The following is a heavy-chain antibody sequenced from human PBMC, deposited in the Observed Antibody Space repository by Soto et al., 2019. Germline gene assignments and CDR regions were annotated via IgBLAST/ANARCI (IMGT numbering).Heavy chain of an antibody. CDR1: GFTFSNAW. Sequence: PGGSLRLSCAASGFTFSNAWMNWVRQAPGKGLEWVGRIKSKNDGGTTDYVVPVKGRFTISRDDSKNTLYLQMNSLKTEDTAVYYCTTGRRRDGCKNAFDIWGQGTMVTVSS. V-gene: IGHV3-15*07. CDR3: TTGRRRDGCKNAFDI. J-gene: IGHJ3*02. D-gene: IGHD6-19*01. CDR2: IKSKNDGGTT.